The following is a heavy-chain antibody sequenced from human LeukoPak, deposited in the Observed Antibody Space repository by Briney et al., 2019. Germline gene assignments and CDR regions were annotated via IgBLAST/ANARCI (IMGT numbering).Heavy chain of an antibody. CDR2: MNPNSGNT. Sequence: APLKVSCKASGYTFTSYDIIWVRETTRQGLEWMGWMNPNSGNTGYAQKFQGRVTMTRNTCMSTAYMELSSLRSEDTAVYYCARGTYCGGDCSYFDYWGQGTLVTVSS. D-gene: IGHD2-21*02. CDR3: ARGTYCGGDCSYFDY. J-gene: IGHJ4*02. V-gene: IGHV1-8*01. CDR1: GYTFTSYD.